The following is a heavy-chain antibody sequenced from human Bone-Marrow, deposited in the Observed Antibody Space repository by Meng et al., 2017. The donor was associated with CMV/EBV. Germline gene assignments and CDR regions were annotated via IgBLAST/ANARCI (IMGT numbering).Heavy chain of an antibody. CDR3: AKRGLRGWYYFDY. CDR1: GGSISSSSYY. D-gene: IGHD6-19*01. J-gene: IGHJ4*02. V-gene: IGHV4-39*07. Sequence: SETLSLTCTVSGGSISSSSYYWGWIRQPPGKGLEWIGSIYYSGSTYYNPSLKSRVTISVDTSKNQFSLKLSSVTAADTAIYYCAKRGLRGWYYFDYWGQGTLVTVSS. CDR2: IYYSGST.